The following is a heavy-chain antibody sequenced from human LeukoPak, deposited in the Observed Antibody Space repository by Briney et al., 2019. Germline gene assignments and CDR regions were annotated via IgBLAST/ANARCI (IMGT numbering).Heavy chain of an antibody. D-gene: IGHD3-22*01. CDR3: AREDYDSSGYFY. J-gene: IGHJ4*02. CDR2: IGSVTTYI. V-gene: IGHV3-21*01. Sequence: NPGGSLRLSCAASGFTFSDYTMNWVRQAPGKGLEWVSSIGSVTTYIYYADSVKGRFTISRDNAKNSLYLQMNSLRAEDTAVYYCAREDYDSSGYFYWGQGTLVTVSS. CDR1: GFTFSDYT.